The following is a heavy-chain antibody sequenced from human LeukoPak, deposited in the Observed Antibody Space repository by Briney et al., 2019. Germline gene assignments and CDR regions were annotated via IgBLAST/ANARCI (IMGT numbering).Heavy chain of an antibody. CDR3: AKDLYYYDSSGYYDY. CDR1: GVTFSSYG. Sequence: PGRSLRLSCAASGVTFSSYGMHWVRQAPGKGLEWVAVISYDGSNKYYADSVKGRFTISRDNSKNTLYLQMNSLRAEDTAVYYCAKDLYYYDSSGYYDYWGQGTLVTVSS. D-gene: IGHD3-22*01. V-gene: IGHV3-30*18. J-gene: IGHJ4*02. CDR2: ISYDGSNK.